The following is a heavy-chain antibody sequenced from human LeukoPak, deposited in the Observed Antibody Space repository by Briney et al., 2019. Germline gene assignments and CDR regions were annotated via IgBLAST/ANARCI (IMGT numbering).Heavy chain of an antibody. Sequence: SETLSLTCAVYGGSFSGYYWSWIRQPPGKGLEWIGEINHSGSTNYNPSLKSRVTISVDTSKNQFSLKLSSVTAADTAVYYCASGRGYRYCSSTSCHRRPYYYYYYGMDVWGQGTTVTVSS. CDR1: GGSFSGYY. J-gene: IGHJ6*02. D-gene: IGHD2-2*01. CDR3: ASGRGYRYCSSTSCHRRPYYYYYYGMDV. CDR2: INHSGST. V-gene: IGHV4-34*01.